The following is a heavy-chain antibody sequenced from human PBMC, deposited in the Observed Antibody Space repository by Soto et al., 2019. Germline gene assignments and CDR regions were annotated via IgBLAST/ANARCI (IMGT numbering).Heavy chain of an antibody. CDR2: ISGSGGST. CDR3: AKDLNLLVRGYKDY. Sequence: GGSLRLSCAASGFTFSSYAMSWVRQAPGKGLEWVSAISGSGGSTYYADSVKGRFTISRDNSKNTLYLQMNSLRVEDTAVYYCAKDLNLLVRGYKDYWGQGTLVTVSS. D-gene: IGHD3-10*01. J-gene: IGHJ4*02. CDR1: GFTFSSYA. V-gene: IGHV3-23*01.